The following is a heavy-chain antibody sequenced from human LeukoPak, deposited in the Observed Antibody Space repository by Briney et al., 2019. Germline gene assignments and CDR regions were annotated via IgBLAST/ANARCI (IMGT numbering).Heavy chain of an antibody. CDR2: INPSGGST. CDR1: GYTFTSYY. J-gene: IGHJ4*02. CDR3: ARATPRYCSSTSCYEAGFDY. Sequence: GASVKVSCKASGYTFTSYYMHWVRQAPGQGLEWMGIINPSGGSTSYAQKFQGRVTMTRDTSTSTVYMELSSLRSDDTAVYYCARATPRYCSSTSCYEAGFDYWGQGTLVTVSS. D-gene: IGHD2-2*01. V-gene: IGHV1-46*01.